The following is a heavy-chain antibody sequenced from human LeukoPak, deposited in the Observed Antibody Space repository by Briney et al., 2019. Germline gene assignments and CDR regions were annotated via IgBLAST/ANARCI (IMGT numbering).Heavy chain of an antibody. J-gene: IGHJ3*02. D-gene: IGHD6-19*01. CDR2: IYHSGST. Sequence: KTSGTLSITCAVSGGSISSSNWWSWVRQPPGKGLGWIGEIYHSGSTNYNPSLKSRVTISVDKSKNQFSLKLSSVTAADTAVYYCARRPYSSGWYGAFDIWGQGTMVTVSS. CDR3: ARRPYSSGWYGAFDI. CDR1: GGSISSSNW. V-gene: IGHV4-4*02.